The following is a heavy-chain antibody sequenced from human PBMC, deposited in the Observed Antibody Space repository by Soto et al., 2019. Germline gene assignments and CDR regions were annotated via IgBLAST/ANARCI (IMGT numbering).Heavy chain of an antibody. V-gene: IGHV3-23*01. CDR1: GFPFSSYA. CDR3: AKGGYYSLFDI. J-gene: IGHJ3*02. Sequence: AVGSVRLSCVASGFPFSSYAMSWARQTPGKGLEWVSGISGSGGRTYYADSVKGRFTISRDNSNNTLSLQMHILRVEDTAVYFCAKGGYYSLFDIWGQGTVVTVSS. CDR2: ISGSGGRT. D-gene: IGHD3-16*01.